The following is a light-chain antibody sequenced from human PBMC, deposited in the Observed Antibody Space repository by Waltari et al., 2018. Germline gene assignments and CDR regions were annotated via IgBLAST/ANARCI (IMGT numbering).Light chain of an antibody. V-gene: IGKV1-17*01. CDR2: AAN. J-gene: IGKJ1*01. CDR1: QGVRSY. Sequence: DIQMTQSPSSLSASVGDTVTITCRASQGVRSYLNWFQQKPGKAPKLLIYAANTLQSGVSSRFSGSGYGTEFSLTISSLQPEDFAVYYCLQHDNYPRTFGQGTKVEIK. CDR3: LQHDNYPRT.